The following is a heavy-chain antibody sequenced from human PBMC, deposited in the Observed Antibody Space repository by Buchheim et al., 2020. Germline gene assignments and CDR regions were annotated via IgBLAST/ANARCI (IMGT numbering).Heavy chain of an antibody. CDR1: GFTFSSYG. D-gene: IGHD5-12*01. V-gene: IGHV3-30*18. Sequence: QVQLVESGGGVVQPGRSLRLSCAASGFTFSSYGMHWVRQAPGKGLEWVAVISYDGSNKYYADSVKGRFTISRDNSKNTLYLQMNSLRAEDTAVYYCAKDQGSLGFIVATIGDYYYYGMDVWGQGTTVTVSS. CDR3: AKDQGSLGFIVATIGDYYYYGMDV. CDR2: ISYDGSNK. J-gene: IGHJ6*02.